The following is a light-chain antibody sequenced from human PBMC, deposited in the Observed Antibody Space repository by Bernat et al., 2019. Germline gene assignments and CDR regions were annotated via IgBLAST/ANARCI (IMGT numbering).Light chain of an antibody. J-gene: IGLJ3*02. CDR1: YLGSKY. V-gene: IGLV3-1*01. CDR2: QDD. Sequence: SYDLTQPPSMSVSPGQTARITCSGAYLGSKYTCWYQQKPGQSPVVVIYQDDKRPSGIPERFSDSHSGNTATLTISGAQAMDEAEYYCQAWDSNTGVFGGGTKLTVL. CDR3: QAWDSNTGV.